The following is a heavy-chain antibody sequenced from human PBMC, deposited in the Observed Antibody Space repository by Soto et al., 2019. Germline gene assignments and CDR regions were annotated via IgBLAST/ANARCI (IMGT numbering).Heavy chain of an antibody. CDR3: AAGTDIVATILGRAWFDP. CDR1: GCTFSSYA. D-gene: IGHD5-12*01. CDR2: IIPIFGTA. J-gene: IGHJ5*02. V-gene: IGHV1-69*13. Sequence: GASVKVSCKASGCTFSSYAIRWVRQAPGQGLEWMGGIIPIFGTANYAQKFQGRVTITADESTSTAYMELSSLRSEDTAVYYCAAGTDIVATILGRAWFDPWGQGTLVTVSS.